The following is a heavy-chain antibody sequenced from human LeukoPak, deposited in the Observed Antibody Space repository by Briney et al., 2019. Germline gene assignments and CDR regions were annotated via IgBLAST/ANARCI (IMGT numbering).Heavy chain of an antibody. D-gene: IGHD1-26*01. CDR2: ISSSSSYI. CDR3: ARISGSQDP. CDR1: GFTFSSYS. V-gene: IGHV3-21*01. J-gene: IGHJ5*02. Sequence: GGSLRLSCAASGFTFSSYSMNWVRQAPGKGLEWVSSISSSSSYIYHADSVKGRFTISRDNAKNSLYLQMNSLRAEDTAVYYCARISGSQDPWGQGTLVTVSS.